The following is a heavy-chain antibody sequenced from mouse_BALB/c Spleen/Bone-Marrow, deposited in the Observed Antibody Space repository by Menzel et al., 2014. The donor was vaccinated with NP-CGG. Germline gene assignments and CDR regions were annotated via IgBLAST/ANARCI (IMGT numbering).Heavy chain of an antibody. CDR1: GYTFXSYW. J-gene: IGHJ4*01. V-gene: IGHV1-7*01. Sequence: VKLQESGAELAKPGASVKMSCKASGYTFXSYWMHWVKQRPGQGLEWIGYINPNTDYTEYNQKFKDKATLTADKSSSTAYMQLSSLTSEDSAVYYCARKGLGLAMDYWGQGTSVTVSS. D-gene: IGHD4-1*01. CDR3: ARKGLGLAMDY. CDR2: INPNTDYT.